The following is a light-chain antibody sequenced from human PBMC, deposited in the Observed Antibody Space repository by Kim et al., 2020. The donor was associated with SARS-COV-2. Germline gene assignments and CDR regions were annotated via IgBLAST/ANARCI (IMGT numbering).Light chain of an antibody. CDR1: QSVSTS. V-gene: IGKV1-5*03. CDR2: RAS. Sequence: SASVGDRVAITCRASQSVSTSLAWFQQKAGKAPKVLIYRASNLKSGVPSRFSGSGSGTEFTLTITSLQPDDFATYYCQQYDTYHGNFGQWTKLEI. J-gene: IGKJ2*02. CDR3: QQYDTYHGN.